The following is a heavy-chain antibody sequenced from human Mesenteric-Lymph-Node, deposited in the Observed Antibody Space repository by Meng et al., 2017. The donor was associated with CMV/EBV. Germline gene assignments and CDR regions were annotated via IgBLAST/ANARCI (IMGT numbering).Heavy chain of an antibody. CDR3: ARHQRWLKSEGGFNY. CDR1: GGSLSGYY. J-gene: IGHJ4*02. V-gene: IGHV4-34*01. Sequence: HLQQWGAVPLYPSEPLSLTSAVYGGSLSGYYWTWIRQPPGKGLEWIGEINHSGSTNYNPSLKSRVTISVDTSKNQFSLKLSSVTAADTAMYYCARHQRWLKSEGGFNYWGQGTLVTVSS. CDR2: INHSGST. D-gene: IGHD4-23*01.